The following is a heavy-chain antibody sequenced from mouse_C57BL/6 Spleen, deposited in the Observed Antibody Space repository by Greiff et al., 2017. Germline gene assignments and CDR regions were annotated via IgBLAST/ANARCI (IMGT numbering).Heavy chain of an antibody. CDR2: ISSGGSYT. Sequence: EVQLVESGGDLVKPGGSLKLSCAASGFTFSSYGMSWVRQTPDKRLEWVATISSGGSYTYYPDSVKGRVTISRDNAKNTLYLQMSSLKSEDTAMYYCERRWDDGYPDYWGQGTTLTVSS. V-gene: IGHV5-6*01. J-gene: IGHJ2*01. CDR1: GFTFSSYG. D-gene: IGHD2-3*01. CDR3: ERRWDDGYPDY.